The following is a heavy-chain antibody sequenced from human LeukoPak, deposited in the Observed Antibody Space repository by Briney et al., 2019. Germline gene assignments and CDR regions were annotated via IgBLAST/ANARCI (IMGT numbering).Heavy chain of an antibody. CDR2: IYNSGST. D-gene: IGHD3-16*02. CDR1: GGSISSYY. Sequence: MASETLSLTCTVSGGSISSYYWSWIRRPPGKGLEWIGYIYNSGSTNYNPSLKSRVTISVDTSKNQFSLKLSSVTAADTAVYYCASITFGGVIDRGYWGQGTLVTVSS. V-gene: IGHV4-59*12. J-gene: IGHJ4*02. CDR3: ASITFGGVIDRGY.